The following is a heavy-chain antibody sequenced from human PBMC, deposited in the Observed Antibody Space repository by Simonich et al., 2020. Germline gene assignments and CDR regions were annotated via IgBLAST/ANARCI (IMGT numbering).Heavy chain of an antibody. CDR3: ARHYYDSSGYFDY. CDR1: GGSISSSSSY. CDR2: IYYSWST. Sequence: QLQLQESGPGLVKPSETLSLTCTVSGGSISSSSSYWGWIRQPPGKGLEWIGSIYYSWSTYYNPSLKSRVTISVDTSKNQFSLKLSSVTAADTAVYYCARHYYDSSGYFDYWGQGTLVTVSS. V-gene: IGHV4-39*01. J-gene: IGHJ4*02. D-gene: IGHD3-22*01.